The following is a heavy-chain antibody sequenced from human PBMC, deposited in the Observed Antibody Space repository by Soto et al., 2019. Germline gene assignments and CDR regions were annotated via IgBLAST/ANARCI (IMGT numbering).Heavy chain of an antibody. J-gene: IGHJ6*02. Sequence: GSLRLSCAASGLPSSSYTINWVRQAPGKVLVWVSAIGSHGKSLYYADSVKGRFTISRDNFKNTLYLQMNSLRAEDTAVYYCAKERYGQLYLEDYGMDVWGQGTTVTVSS. CDR2: IGSHGKSL. V-gene: IGHV3-21*01. D-gene: IGHD3-16*01. CDR1: GLPSSSYT. CDR3: AKERYGQLYLEDYGMDV.